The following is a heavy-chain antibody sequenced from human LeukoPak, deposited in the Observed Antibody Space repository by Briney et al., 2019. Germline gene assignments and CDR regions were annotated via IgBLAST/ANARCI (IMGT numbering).Heavy chain of an antibody. Sequence: ASVRVSCKASGYNFNTYGISWVRQAPGQGLEWMGWISSSTGNTKYAQKLQDRVTMTTDTSTSTAYLYLRNLRSDDTAVYYCVRLPLGYCSSTSCLDWGQGTLVTVSS. CDR2: ISSSTGNT. CDR1: GYNFNTYG. D-gene: IGHD2-2*01. J-gene: IGHJ4*02. V-gene: IGHV1-18*01. CDR3: VRLPLGYCSSTSCLD.